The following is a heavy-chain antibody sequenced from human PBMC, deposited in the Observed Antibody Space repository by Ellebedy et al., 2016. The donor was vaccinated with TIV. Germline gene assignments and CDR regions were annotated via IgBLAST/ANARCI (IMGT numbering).Heavy chain of an antibody. CDR1: GFTVSSNH. V-gene: IGHV3-53*01. J-gene: IGHJ5*02. CDR3: AGGHYYGSGTLGDR. D-gene: IGHD3-10*01. CDR2: IKSGGDT. Sequence: GESLKISCAASGFTVSSNHMTWVRQAPGKGLGWVSVIKSGGDTYYADSVKGRFAISRDSSKNTVYLQMSDLRAEDTALYYCAGGHYYGSGTLGDRWGQGTLVIVSS.